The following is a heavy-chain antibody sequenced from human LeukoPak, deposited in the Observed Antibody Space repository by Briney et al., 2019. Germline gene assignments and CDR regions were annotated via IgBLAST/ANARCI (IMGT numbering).Heavy chain of an antibody. V-gene: IGHV1-69*13. CDR2: IIPIFGTA. Sequence: SVKVSCKASGGTLSSYAISWVRQAPGQGLEWMGGIIPIFGTANYAQKFQGRVTITADESTSTAYMALSSLRSEDTAVYYCASFKYSSGCLIWPPCYYYGMDVWGQGTTVTVSS. CDR3: ASFKYSSGCLIWPPCYYYGMDV. D-gene: IGHD6-19*01. J-gene: IGHJ6*02. CDR1: GGTLSSYA.